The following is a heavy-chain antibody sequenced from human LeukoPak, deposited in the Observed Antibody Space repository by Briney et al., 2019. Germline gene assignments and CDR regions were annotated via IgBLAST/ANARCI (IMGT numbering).Heavy chain of an antibody. CDR2: IYPGDSDS. CDR3: ARGLMIRGDRWFDP. CDR1: GYSFSNYW. D-gene: IGHD3-10*01. V-gene: IGHV5-51*01. Sequence: GESLKISCKASGYSFSNYWIGWVRQMPGKGLELMGIIYPGDSDSRYSPSFQGQVTNSADKSFSTAYLQWSSLKASDTAMYYCARGLMIRGDRWFDPWGQGTLVTVSS. J-gene: IGHJ5*02.